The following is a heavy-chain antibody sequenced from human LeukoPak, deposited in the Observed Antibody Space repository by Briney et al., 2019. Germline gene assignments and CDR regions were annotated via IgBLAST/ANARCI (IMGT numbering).Heavy chain of an antibody. V-gene: IGHV3-30-3*01. J-gene: IGHJ4*02. Sequence: GGSLRLSCAASGFTFSSYAMHWVRQAPGKGLEWVAVISYDGSNKYYADSVKGRFTISRDNSKNTLYLQMNSLRAEDTAVYYCAKASGYDFWSGAYYFDYWGQGTLVTVSS. CDR1: GFTFSSYA. CDR3: AKASGYDFWSGAYYFDY. D-gene: IGHD3-3*01. CDR2: ISYDGSNK.